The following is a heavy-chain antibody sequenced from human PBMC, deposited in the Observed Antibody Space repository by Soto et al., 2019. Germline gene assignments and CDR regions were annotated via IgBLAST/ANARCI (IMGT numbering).Heavy chain of an antibody. CDR2: ISGSGDST. CDR3: ARRSSGWYFDY. J-gene: IGHJ4*02. D-gene: IGHD6-19*01. V-gene: IGHV3-23*01. Sequence: EVQLLESGGGLVQPGGSLRLSCAASGFTFSSYAMNWVRQAPGKGLEWVSVISGSGDSTYYADSVKGRFTISSNNSKNTLYRQMNSLRAEDTAVYYFARRSSGWYFDYWGQGTLVTVSS. CDR1: GFTFSSYA.